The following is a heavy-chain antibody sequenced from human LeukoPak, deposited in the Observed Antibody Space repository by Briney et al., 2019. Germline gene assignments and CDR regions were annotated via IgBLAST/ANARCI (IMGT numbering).Heavy chain of an antibody. CDR2: INHSGST. CDR1: GGSFSRYY. Sequence: SETLSLTCAVYGGSFSRYYWSWIRQPPGKGLEWIGEINHSGSTNYNPSLKSRVTISVDTSKNQFSLKLSSVTAADTAVYYCARTTMITFVGVRPFDYWGQGTLVTVSS. D-gene: IGHD3-16*01. V-gene: IGHV4-34*01. J-gene: IGHJ4*02. CDR3: ARTTMITFVGVRPFDY.